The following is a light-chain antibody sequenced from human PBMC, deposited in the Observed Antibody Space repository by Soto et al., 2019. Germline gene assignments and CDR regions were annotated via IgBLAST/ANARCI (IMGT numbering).Light chain of an antibody. V-gene: IGLV1-51*02. CDR3: GTWDSSLSAGV. J-gene: IGLJ2*01. CDR1: SSNIGNNY. Sequence: QSVLTQPPSVSAAPGQKVTISCSGSSSNIGNNYVSWYQQLPGTAPKLLIYENNKRPSGIPDRFSGSKSGTSATLGITGLQTGDEADYYCGTWDSSLSAGVFGGVTKLTVL. CDR2: ENN.